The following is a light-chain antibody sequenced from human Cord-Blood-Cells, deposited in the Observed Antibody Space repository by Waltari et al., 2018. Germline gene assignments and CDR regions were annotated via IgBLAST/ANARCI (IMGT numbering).Light chain of an antibody. V-gene: IGLV2-23*01. Sequence: QSALTQPASVSGSPGRSITISCTGTSSDVGSYTLVSWYQQHPGKAPKLMIYEGSKRPSGVSNRFSGSKSGNTASLTISGLQAEDEADYYCCSYAGSWVFGGGTKLTVL. CDR2: EGS. CDR1: SSDVGSYTL. CDR3: CSYAGSWV. J-gene: IGLJ3*02.